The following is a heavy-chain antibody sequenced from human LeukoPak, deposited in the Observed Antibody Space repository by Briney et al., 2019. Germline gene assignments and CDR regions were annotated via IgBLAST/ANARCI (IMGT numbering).Heavy chain of an antibody. CDR3: AAGRTYSLLDY. Sequence: AVKVSCKLSGNTLTQLILHSLRQAPAKGLDGMGGLEPEDETSYAHKLKGRVTMTEDTSTDTAYMELSSLRAEDTAVYFCAAGRTYSLLDYWGQGTLVTVSS. CDR2: LEPEDET. D-gene: IGHD5-18*01. J-gene: IGHJ4*02. CDR1: GNTLTQLI. V-gene: IGHV1-24*01.